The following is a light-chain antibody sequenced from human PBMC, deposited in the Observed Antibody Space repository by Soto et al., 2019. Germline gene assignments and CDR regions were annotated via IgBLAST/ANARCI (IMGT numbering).Light chain of an antibody. V-gene: IGKV1-5*01. J-gene: IGKJ1*01. CDR3: QQFSLYWA. CDR2: NAD. CDR1: QDINRW. Sequence: DIQMTQSPSTLSVSVGDRVTITCRASQDINRWLAWYQQKPGKAPKILICNADTLESGVPSRFSGSGYGTEFILTISRLQPDDFATYYCQQFSLYWAFGQGTKVDI.